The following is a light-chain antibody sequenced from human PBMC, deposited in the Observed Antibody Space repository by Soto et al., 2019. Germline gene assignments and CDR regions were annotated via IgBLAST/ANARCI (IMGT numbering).Light chain of an antibody. V-gene: IGLV9-49*01. J-gene: IGLJ1*01. CDR1: SGYSNYK. Sequence: QSVLTQPPSASASLGASVTLTCTLSSGYSNYKVDWYQQRPGKGPRFVMRVGTGGIVGSKGDGIPDRFSVLGSGLNRYLTIKNIQEEDESDYHCGADHGSGSNFVYVFATGTKSPS. CDR3: GADHGSGSNFVYV. CDR2: VGTGGIVG.